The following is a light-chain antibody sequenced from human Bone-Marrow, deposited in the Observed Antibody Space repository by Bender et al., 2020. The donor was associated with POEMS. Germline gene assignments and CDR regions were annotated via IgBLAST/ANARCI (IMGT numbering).Light chain of an antibody. CDR3: QAWDRSTVI. V-gene: IGLV1-44*01. CDR1: DSNFGGNN. Sequence: QSVLTQPPSASGTPGQSVIISCSGTDSNFGGNNVNWYQHLPGTAPRLVVYSNYQRPAGIPERFSGSNSGNTATLTISGTQAMDEADYYCQAWDRSTVIFGGGTKLTVL. J-gene: IGLJ2*01. CDR2: SNY.